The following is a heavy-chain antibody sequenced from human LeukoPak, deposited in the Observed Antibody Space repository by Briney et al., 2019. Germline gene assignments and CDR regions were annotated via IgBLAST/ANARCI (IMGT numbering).Heavy chain of an antibody. D-gene: IGHD1-26*01. CDR2: ISSSSSTI. CDR3: AREGGSYYYYGMDV. Sequence: PGGSLRLSCAASGFTLSGYSINWVRQAPGKGLEWVSYISSSSSTIYYADSVKGRFTISRDNAKNSLYLQMNSLRAEDTAVYYCAREGGSYYYYGMDVWGQGTTVTVSS. CDR1: GFTLSGYS. V-gene: IGHV3-48*04. J-gene: IGHJ6*02.